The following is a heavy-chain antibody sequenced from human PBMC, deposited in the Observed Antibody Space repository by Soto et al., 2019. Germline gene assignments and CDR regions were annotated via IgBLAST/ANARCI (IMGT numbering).Heavy chain of an antibody. J-gene: IGHJ6*02. CDR2: VNHSGST. Sequence: SENLSLTCAVYGGSFSSYYWSWIRQSPGKGLEWIGEVNHSGSTNYNPSLKSRVTISVDTSKSHFSLKLTSITAADTAVYYCARGGGYDYLDYYYGMDVWGQVTKVT. D-gene: IGHD5-12*01. V-gene: IGHV4-34*01. CDR1: GGSFSSYY. CDR3: ARGGGYDYLDYYYGMDV.